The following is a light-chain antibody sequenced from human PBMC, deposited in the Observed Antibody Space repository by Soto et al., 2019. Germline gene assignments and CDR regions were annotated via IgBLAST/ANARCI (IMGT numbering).Light chain of an antibody. CDR3: QTTYSSTWT. CDR1: QGISTF. J-gene: IGKJ1*01. CDR2: AAS. Sequence: DIQMTQSPSSLSASVGDRVTITCRASQGISTFLNWYQQKPGKAPKLLIYAASSLQSGVPSRFNGSGSEKDFTLTISSLHPEDFATYSCQTTYSSTWTFGQGTKVELK. V-gene: IGKV1-39*01.